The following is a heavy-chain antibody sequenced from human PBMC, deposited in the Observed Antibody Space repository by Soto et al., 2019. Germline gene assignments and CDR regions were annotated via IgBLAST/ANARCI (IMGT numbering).Heavy chain of an antibody. D-gene: IGHD5-18*01. CDR2: INPSGGSR. CDR1: GYTLTSYY. J-gene: IGHJ3*02. V-gene: IGHV1-46*01. Sequence: AVKDSCKSSGYTLTSYYMRWVRQAPGQGLERMGIINPSGGSRSFAQKFQGRVTLTRDTSTSTVYMALSSLRSEDTAVYYCASSVDTAMVPYQSAFDIWGQGTKVTVSS. CDR3: ASSVDTAMVPYQSAFDI.